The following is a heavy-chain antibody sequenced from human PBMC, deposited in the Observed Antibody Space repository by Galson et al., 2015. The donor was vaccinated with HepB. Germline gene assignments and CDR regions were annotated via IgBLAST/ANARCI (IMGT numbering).Heavy chain of an antibody. J-gene: IGHJ4*02. V-gene: IGHV3-49*03. Sequence: SLRLSCAASGFTFGDYAMSWFRQAPGKGLEWVGFIRSKAYGGTTEYAASVKGRFTISRDDSKNSLYLQMNSLKTEDTAVYYCARAKYGGNLGFDYWGQGTLVTVSS. CDR2: IRSKAYGGTT. CDR3: ARAKYGGNLGFDY. CDR1: GFTFGDYA. D-gene: IGHD4-23*01.